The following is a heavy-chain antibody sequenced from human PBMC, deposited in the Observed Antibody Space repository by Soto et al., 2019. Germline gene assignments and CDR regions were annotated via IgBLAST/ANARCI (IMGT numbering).Heavy chain of an antibody. V-gene: IGHV4-59*01. D-gene: IGHD3-16*01. CDR3: ASVTFGGIVLAH. J-gene: IGHJ4*02. CDR1: GGSISSYY. Sequence: PSETLSLTCTVSGGSISSYYWSWIRQPAGKGLEWIGYIYYTGSTNYNPSLKSRVTISVDTSKKQFSLNLSSVTAADTAVYYCASVTFGGIVLAHWGQGALVTVSS. CDR2: IYYTGST.